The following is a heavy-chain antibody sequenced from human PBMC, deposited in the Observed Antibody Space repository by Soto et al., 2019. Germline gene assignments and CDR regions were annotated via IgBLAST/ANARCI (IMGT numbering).Heavy chain of an antibody. CDR2: IYYDGGN. Sequence: SETLSLTCTVSGDSVISATYYWSWIRQPPGKGLEWIGYIYYDGGNTYNSSLKSRVTISTDTSRSQLSLQLTSATPADTAVYYCARVLPGIAAAYDAFDVWGQGTMVT. V-gene: IGHV4-61*01. D-gene: IGHD6-13*01. CDR3: ARVLPGIAAAYDAFDV. J-gene: IGHJ3*01. CDR1: GDSVISATYY.